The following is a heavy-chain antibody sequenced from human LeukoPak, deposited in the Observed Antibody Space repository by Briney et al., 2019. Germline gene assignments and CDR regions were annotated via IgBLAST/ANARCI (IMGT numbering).Heavy chain of an antibody. CDR1: GVSISSGSYY. CDR3: ARRAHNSVYFDY. V-gene: IGHV4-39*01. Sequence: PSETLSLTCTVSGVSISSGSYYWGWIRQPPGKGLEWIGSIYYSGSSYYNPSLKSRVTISVDTSKNQFSLKLSSVTAADTAVYYCARRAHNSVYFDYWGQGTLVTVSS. J-gene: IGHJ4*02. CDR2: IYYSGSS. D-gene: IGHD5-24*01.